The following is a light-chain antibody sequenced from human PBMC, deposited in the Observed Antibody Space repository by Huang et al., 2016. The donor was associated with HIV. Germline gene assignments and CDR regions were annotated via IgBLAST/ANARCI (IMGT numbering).Light chain of an antibody. V-gene: IGKV3-11*01. CDR1: QSVSTY. CDR2: DVS. CDR3: QQRGNWPFT. Sequence: EIVLTQSPATLSLSPGERATLSCRASQSVSTYLAWFQQKRGQPPRLLIYDVSNRATGIPARFRGSGSGTDFTRTISRLEPEDFAVYYCQQRGNWPFTFGQGTRLEIK. J-gene: IGKJ5*01.